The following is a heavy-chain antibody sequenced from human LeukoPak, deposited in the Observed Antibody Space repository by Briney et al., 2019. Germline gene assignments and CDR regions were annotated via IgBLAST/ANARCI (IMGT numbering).Heavy chain of an antibody. J-gene: IGHJ4*01. CDR1: GGSFSQYY. V-gene: IGHV4-34*01. CDR3: ARHAPVEPPARAFDF. D-gene: IGHD2-2*01. CDR2: INHSGGN. Sequence: SETLSLTCAVYGGSFSQYYWSWMRQPPGKGLEWIGEINHSGGNNYNPSLKSRLTISVDTSKNQFSLRLSSVTAADTAIYYCARHAPVEPPARAFDFWGHGNLVVV.